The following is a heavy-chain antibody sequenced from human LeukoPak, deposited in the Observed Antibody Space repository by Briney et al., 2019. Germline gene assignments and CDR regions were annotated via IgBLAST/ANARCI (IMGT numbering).Heavy chain of an antibody. J-gene: IGHJ6*02. CDR2: IIPIPGIA. V-gene: IGHV1-69*04. CDR1: GGTFSSYA. Sequence: GASVKVSCKASGGTFSSYAISWVRQAPGQGLEWMGRIIPIPGIANYAQKFQGRVTITADKSTSTAYMELSSLRSEDTAVYYCARCIAAAGTGGYYYYYGMDVWGQGTTVTVSS. D-gene: IGHD6-13*01. CDR3: ARCIAAAGTGGYYYYYGMDV.